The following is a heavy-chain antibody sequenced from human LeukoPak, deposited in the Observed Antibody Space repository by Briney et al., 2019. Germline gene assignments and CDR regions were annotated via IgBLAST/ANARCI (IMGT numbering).Heavy chain of an antibody. Sequence: GGSLRLSCAASVFTFSSYEMNWVRQAPGKGLEWVSYISSSGSTIYYADSVKGRFTISRDNAKNSLYLQMNSLRAEDTAVYYCAREHYGDYGLFDYWGQGTLVTVSS. CDR3: AREHYGDYGLFDY. V-gene: IGHV3-48*03. CDR1: VFTFSSYE. CDR2: ISSSGSTI. D-gene: IGHD4-17*01. J-gene: IGHJ4*02.